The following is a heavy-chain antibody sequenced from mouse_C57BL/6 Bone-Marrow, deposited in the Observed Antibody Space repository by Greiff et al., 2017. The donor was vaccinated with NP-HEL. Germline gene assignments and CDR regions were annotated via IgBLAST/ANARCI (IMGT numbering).Heavy chain of an antibody. CDR1: GFNIKDDY. CDR3: TLYDPFDY. D-gene: IGHD2-3*01. CDR2: IDPENGDT. J-gene: IGHJ2*01. Sequence: EVQLQQSGAELVRPGASVKLSCTASGFNIKDDYMHWVKPRPEQGLEWIGWIDPENGDTEYASKFQGKATITADTSSNTAYLQLSSLTSEDTAVYYCTLYDPFDYWGQGTTLTVSS. V-gene: IGHV14-4*01.